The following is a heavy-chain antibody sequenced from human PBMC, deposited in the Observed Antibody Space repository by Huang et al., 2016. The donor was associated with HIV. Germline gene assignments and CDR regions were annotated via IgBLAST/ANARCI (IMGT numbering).Heavy chain of an antibody. Sequence: QVQLEQWGAGLLKPSETLSLTCAVYGGSFCGYFWNWIRQSPGKGLEWIGQINHAGVTDYNPSLKSRATISVDTSKNQFSLKLTSVTAADTAIYYCAREIMISFGGPFDSWGHGNLVTVSS. CDR2: INHAGVT. V-gene: IGHV4-34*02. CDR3: AREIMISFGGPFDS. J-gene: IGHJ5*01. D-gene: IGHD3-16*01. CDR1: GGSFCGYF.